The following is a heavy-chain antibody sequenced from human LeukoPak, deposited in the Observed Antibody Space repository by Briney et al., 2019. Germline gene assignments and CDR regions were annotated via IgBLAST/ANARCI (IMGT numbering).Heavy chain of an antibody. CDR3: ARDSRAQLLLFGY. D-gene: IGHD2-2*01. V-gene: IGHV6-1*01. CDR2: TYYRSKWYN. Sequence: SQTLSLTCAIFGDSVSSNSAACNWIRQSPSRGLEWLGRTYYRSKWYNDYAVSVKSRITINPDTSKNQFSLQLNSVTPEDTAVYYCARDSRAQLLLFGYWGQGTLVTVSS. J-gene: IGHJ4*02. CDR1: GDSVSSNSAA.